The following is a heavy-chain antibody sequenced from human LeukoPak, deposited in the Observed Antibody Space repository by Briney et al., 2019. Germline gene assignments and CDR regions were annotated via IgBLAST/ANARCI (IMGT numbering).Heavy chain of an antibody. CDR2: IQYDGSNK. Sequence: PGGSLRLSCAASGFTLTSYGMHWVRQAPGKGLEWVAFIQYDGSNKNYADSVKGRFTISRDYSKNTLYLQMNSLRAEDTAVYYCAKTGGDSVLYYYYMDVWDKGTTVTVSS. CDR1: GFTLTSYG. CDR3: AKTGGDSVLYYYYMDV. D-gene: IGHD3-10*01. V-gene: IGHV3-30*02. J-gene: IGHJ6*03.